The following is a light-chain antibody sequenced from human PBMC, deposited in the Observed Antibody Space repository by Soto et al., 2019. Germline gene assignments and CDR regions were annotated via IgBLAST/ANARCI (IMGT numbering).Light chain of an antibody. V-gene: IGKV1-5*03. Sequence: DIHMTQSPSTVSVSVGDSVTITFRASQTISSWLAWYQQKPGKAPKLLIYKASTLKSGVPSRFSGSGSGTEFTLTISSLQPDDFATYYCQHYNSYSEAFGQGTKVDIK. CDR1: QTISSW. J-gene: IGKJ1*01. CDR2: KAS. CDR3: QHYNSYSEA.